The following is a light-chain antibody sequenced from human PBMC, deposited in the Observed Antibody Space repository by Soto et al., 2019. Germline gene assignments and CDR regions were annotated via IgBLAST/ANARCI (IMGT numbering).Light chain of an antibody. Sequence: DIQMTQSPSTLSASVGDRVTIACRASQNINNWLAWYQQKPGKAPKLLIYAASSLESGVPSRFSGSRSGTELTLTISSLQPDDCATYFCQHYESNPWTFGQGTKVELK. CDR2: AAS. J-gene: IGKJ1*01. CDR1: QNINNW. CDR3: QHYESNPWT. V-gene: IGKV1-5*01.